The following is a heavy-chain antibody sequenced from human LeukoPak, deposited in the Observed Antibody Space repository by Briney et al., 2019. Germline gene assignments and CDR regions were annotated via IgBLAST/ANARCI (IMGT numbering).Heavy chain of an antibody. CDR3: ARDLVSYYNYYMDV. V-gene: IGHV3-48*01. CDR1: GFTFSTYS. J-gene: IGHJ6*03. Sequence: GVSLRLSCAASGFTFSTYSMNWVRQAPGKGLDSPSYISSRGSSIYYGDSVKGRFTICRDNAKNSLYLQMNSLSVEDTAVYYCARDLVSYYNYYMDVWGKGTTVTVSS. CDR2: ISSRGSSI. D-gene: IGHD3-16*01.